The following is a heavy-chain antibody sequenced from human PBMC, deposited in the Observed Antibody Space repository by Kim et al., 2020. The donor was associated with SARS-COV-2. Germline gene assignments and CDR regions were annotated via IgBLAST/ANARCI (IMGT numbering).Heavy chain of an antibody. CDR3: ARAVVPAAIHLDY. Sequence: SETLSLTCTVSGGSISSGGYYWSWIRQHPGKGLEWIGYIYYSGSTYYNPSLKSRVTISVDTSKNQFSLKLSSVTAADTAVYYCARAVVPAAIHLDYWGQGTLVTVSS. J-gene: IGHJ4*02. CDR1: GGSISSGGYY. V-gene: IGHV4-31*03. CDR2: IYYSGST. D-gene: IGHD2-2*01.